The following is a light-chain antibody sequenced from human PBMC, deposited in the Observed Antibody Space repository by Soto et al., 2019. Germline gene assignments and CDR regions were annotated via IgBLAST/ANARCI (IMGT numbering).Light chain of an antibody. CDR3: QQYTSYSGT. V-gene: IGKV1-5*01. Sequence: DIQMTQSPSTLSASVGDRVTITCRASQSISSWLAWYQQRPGKAPKVLIYDASSLESGVPSRFSGSGSGTKFTLTISSLQPDDFATYYCQQYTSYSGTFXQGTKADIK. CDR1: QSISSW. CDR2: DAS. J-gene: IGKJ1*01.